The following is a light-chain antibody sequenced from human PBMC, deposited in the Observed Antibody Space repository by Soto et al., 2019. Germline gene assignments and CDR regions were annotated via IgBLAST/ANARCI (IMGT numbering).Light chain of an antibody. Sequence: DIQMTQSPATLSGSVGDRVTITCRASQTISSWLAWYQQKPGKAPKLLIYKASTLKSGVPSRFRGSGSGTEFTLTISSLQPDDFATYYCQHYNSYSVAFGQGTRLEIK. J-gene: IGKJ5*01. CDR2: KAS. CDR1: QTISSW. V-gene: IGKV1-5*03. CDR3: QHYNSYSVA.